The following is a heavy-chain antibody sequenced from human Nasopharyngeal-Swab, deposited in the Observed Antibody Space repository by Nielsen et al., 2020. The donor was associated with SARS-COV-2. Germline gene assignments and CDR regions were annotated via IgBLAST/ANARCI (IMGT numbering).Heavy chain of an antibody. Sequence: GGSLRLSCAASGFSFSSYWMHWVRQAPGKGLVWVSRINSDGSYTRYADSVKGRFTISRDNAKNTLYLQLNSLRAEDTAVYYCARAHNSWPAFFDYWGQGTLVTVSS. J-gene: IGHJ4*02. V-gene: IGHV3-74*01. CDR1: GFSFSSYW. CDR2: INSDGSYT. CDR3: ARAHNSWPAFFDY. D-gene: IGHD6-13*01.